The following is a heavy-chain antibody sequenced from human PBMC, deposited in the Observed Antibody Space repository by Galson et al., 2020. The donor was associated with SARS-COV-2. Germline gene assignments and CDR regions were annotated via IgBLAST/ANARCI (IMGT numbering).Heavy chain of an antibody. CDR3: AKVEMSGYYGIYFDY. Sequence: SLKISCAASGFTFDDYAMHWVRQAPGKGLEWVSGISWNSGSIGYADSVTGRFTISRDNAKNSLYLQINSLRAEDTALYYCAKVEMSGYYGIYFDYWGQGTLVTVSS. V-gene: IGHV3-9*01. D-gene: IGHD3-22*01. CDR1: GFTFDDYA. CDR2: ISWNSGSI. J-gene: IGHJ4*02.